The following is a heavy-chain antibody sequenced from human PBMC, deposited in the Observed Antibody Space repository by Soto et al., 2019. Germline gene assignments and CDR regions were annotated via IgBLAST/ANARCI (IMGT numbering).Heavy chain of an antibody. CDR3: ARGKQLVPFDY. D-gene: IGHD6-6*01. Sequence: SETLSLTCTVSGGSISSYYWSWIRQPPGKGLEWIGYIYYSGSTNYNPSLKSRVTISVDTSKNQFSLKLSSVTAADTAVYYCARGKQLVPFDYWGQGTLVTVSS. J-gene: IGHJ4*02. V-gene: IGHV4-59*01. CDR1: GGSISSYY. CDR2: IYYSGST.